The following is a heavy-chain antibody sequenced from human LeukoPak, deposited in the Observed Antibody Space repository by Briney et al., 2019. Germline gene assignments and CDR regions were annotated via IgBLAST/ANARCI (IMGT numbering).Heavy chain of an antibody. CDR3: ARDREDYYDSSGYHNWFDP. V-gene: IGHV4-39*02. J-gene: IGHJ5*02. Sequence: PSETLSLTCTVSGGSIRSANYYWGWIRQPPGKGLEWIGSIYFSESTYYNPSLKSRVTISLNTSKNQFSLKLSSVTAADTAVYYCARDREDYYDSSGYHNWFDPWGQGTLVTVSS. D-gene: IGHD3-22*01. CDR2: IYFSEST. CDR1: GGSIRSANYY.